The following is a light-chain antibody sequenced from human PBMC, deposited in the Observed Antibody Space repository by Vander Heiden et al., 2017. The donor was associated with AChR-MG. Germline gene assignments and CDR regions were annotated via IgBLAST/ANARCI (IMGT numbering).Light chain of an antibody. J-gene: IGKJ4*01. V-gene: IGKV3-20*01. Sequence: EIVLTQSPGTLSLSPGERATLSCRASQSVSSSYLAWYQQKPGQAPRLLIYGASSRATGIPDRFSGSGSGTDFTLTISRLEPEDFAVYYCQQYRSSPCFGGGTKVEIK. CDR2: GAS. CDR3: QQYRSSPC. CDR1: QSVSSSY.